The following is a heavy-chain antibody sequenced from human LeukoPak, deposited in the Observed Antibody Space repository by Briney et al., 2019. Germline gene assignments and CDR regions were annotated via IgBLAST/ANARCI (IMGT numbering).Heavy chain of an antibody. CDR1: GFTFDDYA. V-gene: IGHV3-9*01. J-gene: IGHJ4*02. D-gene: IGHD3-22*01. CDR2: ISWNSGSI. CDR3: AKATIYYYDSSGYLEHYFDY. Sequence: PGGSLRLSCAASGFTFDDYAMHWVRQAPGKGLEWVSGISWNSGSIGYADSVKGRFTISGDNAKNSLYLQMNSLRAEDTALYYCAKATIYYYDSSGYLEHYFDYWGQGTLVTVSS.